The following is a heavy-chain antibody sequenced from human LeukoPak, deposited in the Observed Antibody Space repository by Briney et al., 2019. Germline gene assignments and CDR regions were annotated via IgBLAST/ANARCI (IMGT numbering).Heavy chain of an antibody. CDR1: GFTFRAAA. V-gene: IGHV1-58*02. J-gene: IGHJ5*02. Sequence: TSVKVSCEASGFTFRAAAMQWVRQGRGQQLDWIGRIVVGSGSTKYAKHVQDRVTITRDMSTSTVYMELSSLRSEDTAVYYCAGVTEGNWFAPWGQGPLVTVSS. CDR3: AGVTEGNWFAP. D-gene: IGHD4-11*01. CDR2: IVVGSGST.